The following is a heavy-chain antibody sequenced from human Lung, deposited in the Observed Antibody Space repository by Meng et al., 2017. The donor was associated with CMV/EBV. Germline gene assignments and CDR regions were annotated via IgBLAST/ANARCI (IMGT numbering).Heavy chain of an antibody. V-gene: IGHV1-69*08. D-gene: IGHD2/OR15-2a*01. CDR3: ARGRGNQPLFDF. J-gene: IGHJ4*02. CDR2: LIPVLNKA. Sequence: QGQLGQPGAGVKKPGSSVKVSCKASGGTFSSYTISWVRQAPGQGLEWMGGLIPVLNKAKSAPRFQDRVTFTADETTTTAYMELSSLTFEGTAVYFCARGRGNQPLFDFWGQGTLVTVSS. CDR1: GGTFSSYT.